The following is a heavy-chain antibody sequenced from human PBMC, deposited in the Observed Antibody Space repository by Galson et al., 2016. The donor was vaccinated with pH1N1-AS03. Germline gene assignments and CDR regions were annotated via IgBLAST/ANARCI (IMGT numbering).Heavy chain of an antibody. CDR1: GFTFSDAW. CDR3: SAGLGTTDSDS. J-gene: IGHJ4*02. D-gene: IGHD6-19*01. CDR2: IKRNIEGAAT. V-gene: IGHV3-15*01. Sequence: SLRLSCAGSGFTFSDAWMTWVRQAPGKGLEWIGRIKRNIEGAATDYAAPVKGRFTISRDDSKYRTNLQMNSLTIEDTAVYYCSAGLGTTDSDSWGQGTLVTVSS.